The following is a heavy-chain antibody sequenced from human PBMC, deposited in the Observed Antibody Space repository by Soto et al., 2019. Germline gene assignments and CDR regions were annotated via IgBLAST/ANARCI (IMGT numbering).Heavy chain of an antibody. CDR1: GFTFSIYW. CDR2: INQDGSEK. D-gene: IGHD2-21*02. V-gene: IGHV3-7*05. CDR3: AAVTASRSSGY. J-gene: IGHJ4*02. Sequence: EVHLVESGGGLVQPGGSLRLSCAASGFTFSIYWMRWVRQAPGKGLEWVATINQDGSEKKYVDSVKGRFTISRDNAQNSLFLQMNSLRAEDTAIYYCAAVTASRSSGYRGQGTLVTVSS.